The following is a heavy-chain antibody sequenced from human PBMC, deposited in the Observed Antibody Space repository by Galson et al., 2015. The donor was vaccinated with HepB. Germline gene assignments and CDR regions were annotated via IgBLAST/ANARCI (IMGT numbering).Heavy chain of an antibody. D-gene: IGHD3-22*01. Sequence: SLRLSCAASGFTFSSYEMNWVRQAPGKGLEWVSYISSSGSTIYYADSVKGRFTISRDNAKNSLYLQMNSLRAEDTAVYYCAVYVRKWLSSPADYWGQGTLVTVSS. CDR1: GFTFSSYE. J-gene: IGHJ4*02. CDR3: AVYVRKWLSSPADY. V-gene: IGHV3-48*03. CDR2: ISSSGSTI.